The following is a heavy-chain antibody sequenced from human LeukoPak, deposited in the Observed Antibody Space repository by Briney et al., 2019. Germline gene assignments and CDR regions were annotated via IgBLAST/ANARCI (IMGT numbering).Heavy chain of an antibody. CDR3: ARARRGYNHRGNWFDP. Sequence: SETLSLTCAVYGGSFSGYYWSWIRQPPGKGLDWIGEINHSGSTNYNPSHKSRVTISVDTSKNQFSLKLSSVTAADTAVYYCARARRGYNHRGNWFDPWGQGTLVTVSS. J-gene: IGHJ5*02. D-gene: IGHD5-18*01. CDR2: INHSGST. V-gene: IGHV4-34*01. CDR1: GGSFSGYY.